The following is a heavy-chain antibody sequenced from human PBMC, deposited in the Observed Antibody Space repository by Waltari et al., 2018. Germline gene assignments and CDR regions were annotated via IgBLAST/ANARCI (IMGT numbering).Heavy chain of an antibody. CDR3: VVVTATPDDFDY. J-gene: IGHJ4*02. Sequence: QLQLQESGPGLVKPSETLSLTCTVSGGSISSSSYYWGWIRQPPGKGLEWIGSTYYSGSTYYNPSLKSRVTISVDTSKNQFSLKLSSVTAADTAVYYCVVVTATPDDFDYWGQGTLVTVSS. V-gene: IGHV4-39*01. D-gene: IGHD2-21*02. CDR2: TYYSGST. CDR1: GGSISSSSYY.